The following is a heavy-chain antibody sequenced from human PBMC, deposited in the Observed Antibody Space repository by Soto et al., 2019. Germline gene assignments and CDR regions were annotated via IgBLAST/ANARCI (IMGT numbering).Heavy chain of an antibody. CDR1: GGSFSNYY. Sequence: SETLSLTCAVYGGSFSNYYWNWFRQPPGKGLEWIGEINHSGGTNYNPSLKSRVTISIDTSKSQVSLKLNSGTAADTAVYYCATISGYESYWGQAALVTVSS. D-gene: IGHD5-12*01. CDR3: ATISGYESY. J-gene: IGHJ4*02. CDR2: INHSGGT. V-gene: IGHV4-34*01.